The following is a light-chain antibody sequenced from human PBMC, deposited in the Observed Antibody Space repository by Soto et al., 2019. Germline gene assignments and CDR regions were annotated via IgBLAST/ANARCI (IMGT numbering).Light chain of an antibody. CDR1: QSVSSY. V-gene: IGKV3-11*01. CDR2: GAS. Sequence: EIVLTQSPATLSLSPGERATLSCRASQSVSSYLAWYQQKPGQAPRLLIYGASNRATGIPARFSGSGSGTDFSLTISSLESEDFAVYYCKHRGKWPRTFGQGTKLEI. J-gene: IGKJ2*01. CDR3: KHRGKWPRT.